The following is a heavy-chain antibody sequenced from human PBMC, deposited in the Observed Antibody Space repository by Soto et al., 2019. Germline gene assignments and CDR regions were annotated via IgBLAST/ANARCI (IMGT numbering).Heavy chain of an antibody. CDR2: INHSGST. CDR3: ARGKVAVDGNLDY. Sequence: PSETLSLTCAVYGGSFSGYYCSWIRQPPGKGLEWIGEINHSGSTNYNPSLKSRVTISVDTSKNQFSLKLSSVTAADTAVYYCARGKVAVDGNLDYWGQGTLVTVSS. V-gene: IGHV4-34*01. J-gene: IGHJ4*02. CDR1: GGSFSGYY. D-gene: IGHD6-19*01.